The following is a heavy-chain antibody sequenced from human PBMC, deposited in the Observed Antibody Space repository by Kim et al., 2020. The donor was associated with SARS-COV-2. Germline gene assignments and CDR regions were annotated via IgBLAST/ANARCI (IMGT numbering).Heavy chain of an antibody. CDR3: ARGGLRYFDWLVAAPQH. J-gene: IGHJ1*01. V-gene: IGHV3-30*04. CDR2: ISYDGSNK. Sequence: GGSLRLSCAASGFTFSSYAMHWVRQAPGKGLEWVAVISYDGSNKYYADSVKGRFTISRDNSKNTLYLQMNSLRAEDTAVYYCARGGLRYFDWLVAAPQHWGQGTLVTVSS. CDR1: GFTFSSYA. D-gene: IGHD3-9*01.